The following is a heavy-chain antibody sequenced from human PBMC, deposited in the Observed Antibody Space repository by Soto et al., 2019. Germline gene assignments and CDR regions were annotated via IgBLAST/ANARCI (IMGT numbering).Heavy chain of an antibody. D-gene: IGHD1-26*01. CDR3: AKVRGRGSYPGGDFDH. V-gene: IGHV3-30*18. J-gene: IGHJ4*02. CDR2: ISFDGSNQ. CDR1: GFSFRSFG. Sequence: QMQLVESGGGVVQPGRSLRLSCGASGFSFRSFGMHWVRQSPAKGLEWLAIISFDGSNQYYADSVKGQFIISRDNSKNTVYLEMNNLTPEDTAAYYCAKVRGRGSYPGGDFDHWGLGTLVTVSS.